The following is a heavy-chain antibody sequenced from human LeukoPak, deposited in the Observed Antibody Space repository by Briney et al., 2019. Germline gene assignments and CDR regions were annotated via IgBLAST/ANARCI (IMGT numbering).Heavy chain of an antibody. CDR1: GFTVSSNY. D-gene: IGHD3-16*02. Sequence: GGSLRLSCAASGFTVSSNYMSWVRQAPGKGLEWLSYIGSSNTIYSADSVKGRFTISRDNAKNSLYLQMNSLRAEDTAVYYCARGSFLITFGGLIVWGQGTLVTVSS. CDR3: ARGSFLITFGGLIV. V-gene: IGHV3-69-1*01. CDR2: IGSSNTI. J-gene: IGHJ4*02.